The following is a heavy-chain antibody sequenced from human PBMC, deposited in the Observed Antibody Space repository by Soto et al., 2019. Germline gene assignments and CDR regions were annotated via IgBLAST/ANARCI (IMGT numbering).Heavy chain of an antibody. CDR1: GFTFFTYA. CDR3: ASPGDPDF. V-gene: IGHV3-30*03. CDR2: ISADGSNK. D-gene: IGHD3-16*01. J-gene: IGHJ4*02. Sequence: QVQLVESGGGVVQPGRSLRLSCAASGFTFFTYAMHWVRQAPGKGLEWVALISADGSNKYYADSAKGRFTISRDNSKNTLFLQMSSLRADDTAVYYCASPGDPDFWGQGTLVTVSS.